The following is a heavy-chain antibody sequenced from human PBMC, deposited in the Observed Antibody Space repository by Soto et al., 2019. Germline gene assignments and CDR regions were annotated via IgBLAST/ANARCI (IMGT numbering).Heavy chain of an antibody. CDR3: ARVSGTISSTSYSYYRMDV. CDR2: IIPIFGTA. D-gene: IGHD2-2*01. CDR1: GGTFSSYA. V-gene: IGHV1-69*06. J-gene: IGHJ6*02. Sequence: ASVNVSCKASGGTFSSYAISWVRQAPGQGLEWMGGIIPIFGTANYAQKFQGRVTITADKSTSTAYVELSSLRSEDTAVYYCARVSGTISSTSYSYYRMDVWGQGTKVTVYS.